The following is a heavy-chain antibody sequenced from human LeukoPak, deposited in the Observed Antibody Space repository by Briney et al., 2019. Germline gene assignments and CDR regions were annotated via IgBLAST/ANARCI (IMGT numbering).Heavy chain of an antibody. D-gene: IGHD3-16*01. V-gene: IGHV3-53*01. J-gene: IGHJ4*02. CDR3: ARSFGGVITD. Sequence: GGSLRLSCAASGFIVTSDDMNWVRQAPGKGLQWVSVINKDVNIYYADPVKGRFIISRDNSKNTLYLQMNSLRVEDTAVYFCARSFGGVITDWGQGTLVTISS. CDR2: INKDVNI. CDR1: GFIVTSDD.